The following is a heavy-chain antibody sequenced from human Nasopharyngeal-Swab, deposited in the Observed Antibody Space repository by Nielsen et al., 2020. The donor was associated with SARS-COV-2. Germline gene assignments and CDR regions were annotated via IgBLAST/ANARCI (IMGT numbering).Heavy chain of an antibody. CDR2: IRSKANSYAT. Sequence: GESLKISCAASGFTFSGSAMHWVRQASGKGLEWVGRIRSKANSYATAYAASVKGRFTISRDDSKNTAYLQMNSLKIEDTAVYYCTRRPLTPANGMDVWGQGTTVTVSS. D-gene: IGHD1-14*01. CDR1: GFTFSGSA. CDR3: TRRPLTPANGMDV. J-gene: IGHJ6*02. V-gene: IGHV3-73*01.